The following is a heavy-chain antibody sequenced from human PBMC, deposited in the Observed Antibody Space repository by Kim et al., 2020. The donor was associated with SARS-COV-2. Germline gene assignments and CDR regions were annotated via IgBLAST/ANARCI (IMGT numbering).Heavy chain of an antibody. J-gene: IGHJ6*02. CDR1: GGTFSSYA. Sequence: SVKVSCKASGGTFSSYAISWVRQAPGQGLEWMGGIIPIFGTANYAQKFQGRVTITADESTSTAYMELSSLRSEDTAVYYCARGGEDIVVVPAAMGFYYYYYGMDVWGQGTTVTVSS. CDR3: ARGGEDIVVVPAAMGFYYYYYGMDV. V-gene: IGHV1-69*13. CDR2: IIPIFGTA. D-gene: IGHD2-2*01.